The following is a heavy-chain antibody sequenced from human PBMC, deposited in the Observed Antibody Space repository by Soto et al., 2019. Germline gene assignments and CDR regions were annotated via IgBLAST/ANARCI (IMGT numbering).Heavy chain of an antibody. V-gene: IGHV4-61*01. J-gene: IGHJ6*02. D-gene: IGHD5-12*01. CDR1: GGSVSSGSFY. CDR3: AASAPPATNYYYAMDV. CDR2: FYDSGST. Sequence: PSETLSLTCTVSGGSVSSGSFYWSWIRRPPGKGLEWIGYFYDSGSTNYNPSLRSRVTMSVDTSKNQFSLKLSSVTAADTAVYYCAASAPPATNYYYAMDVWGQGTT.